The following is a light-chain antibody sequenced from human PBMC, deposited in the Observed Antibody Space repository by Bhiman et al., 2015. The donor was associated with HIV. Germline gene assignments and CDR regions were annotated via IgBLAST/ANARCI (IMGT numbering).Light chain of an antibody. CDR1: SSNIGSHF. Sequence: QSMLTQPPSVSAAPGQRVTVSCSGSSSNIGSHFVSWYQQLPGTAPKLLIYDNSNRPSGIPDRFSGSKSGTSATLGITGLHTGDEADYYCATWDRSLTAGGVFGTGTKVTVL. V-gene: IGLV1-51*01. CDR3: ATWDRSLTAGGV. CDR2: DNS. J-gene: IGLJ1*01.